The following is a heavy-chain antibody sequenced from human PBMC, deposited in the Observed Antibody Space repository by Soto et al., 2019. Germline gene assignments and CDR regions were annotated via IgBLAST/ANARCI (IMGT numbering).Heavy chain of an antibody. CDR2: IYYSGST. J-gene: IGHJ4*02. V-gene: IGHV4-39*01. D-gene: IGHD6-19*01. CDR1: GGSISSSSYY. Sequence: SETLSLTCTVSGGSISSSSYYWGWIRQPPGKGLEWIGSIYYSGSTYYNPSLKSRVTISVDTSKNQFSLKLSSVTAADTAVYYCAGRPYSSGFDYWGQGTLVTVSS. CDR3: AGRPYSSGFDY.